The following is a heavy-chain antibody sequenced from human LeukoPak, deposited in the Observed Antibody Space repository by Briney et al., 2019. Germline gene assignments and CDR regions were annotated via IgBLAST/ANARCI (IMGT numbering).Heavy chain of an antibody. CDR1: GGSFSGYY. V-gene: IGHV4-34*01. Sequence: PSETLSLTCAVYGGSFSGYYWSWIRQPPGKGLEWIGEINHSGSTNYNPSLKSRVTISVDTSKNQFSLKLSSVTAADTAVYYCARGSAYYDTSSYRHYYYGVDVWGQGTTVTVSS. CDR3: ARGSAYYDTSSYRHYYYGVDV. CDR2: INHSGST. D-gene: IGHD3-22*01. J-gene: IGHJ6*02.